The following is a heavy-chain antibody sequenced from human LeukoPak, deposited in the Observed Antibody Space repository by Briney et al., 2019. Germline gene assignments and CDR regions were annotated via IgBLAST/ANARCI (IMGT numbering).Heavy chain of an antibody. D-gene: IGHD3-22*01. Sequence: GGSLRLSCAASGFTFSNAWMNWVRQAPGKGLEWVAAISHDGGIKFYVDSVKGRFTISRDNSKNTLSLQVTSLRAEDTAVYYCAREGESSGYCGAFNIWGQGTTVTVSS. V-gene: IGHV3-30*03. CDR3: AREGESSGYCGAFNI. CDR2: ISHDGGIK. J-gene: IGHJ3*02. CDR1: GFTFSNAW.